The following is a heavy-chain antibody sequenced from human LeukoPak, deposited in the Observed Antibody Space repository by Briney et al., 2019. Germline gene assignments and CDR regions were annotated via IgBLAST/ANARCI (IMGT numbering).Heavy chain of an antibody. V-gene: IGHV4-38-2*01. CDR2: IYHSGST. D-gene: IGHD2-2*01. Sequence: PSETLSLTCAVSGYSISSGYYWGWIRQPPGKGREWIGSIYHSGSTYYNPSLKSRVTISVDTSKNQFSLKLSSVTAADTAVYYCARTRSTSWFDPWGQGTLVTVSS. J-gene: IGHJ5*02. CDR1: GYSISSGYY. CDR3: ARTRSTSWFDP.